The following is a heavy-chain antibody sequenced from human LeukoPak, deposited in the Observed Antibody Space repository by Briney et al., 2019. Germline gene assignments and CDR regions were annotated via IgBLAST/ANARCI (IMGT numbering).Heavy chain of an antibody. CDR2: TSSNGDRI. J-gene: IGHJ3*02. CDR3: AKTYSGDVFDI. D-gene: IGHD6-19*01. CDR1: GFTFSSYA. Sequence: GGSLRLSCSASGFTFSSYAIHWVRQGPGKGLEYVSGTSSNGDRINYADSVKGRFTISRDNAKNSLYLQMNSLRDEDTAMYYCAKTYSGDVFDIWGQGTMVTVSS. V-gene: IGHV3-64*04.